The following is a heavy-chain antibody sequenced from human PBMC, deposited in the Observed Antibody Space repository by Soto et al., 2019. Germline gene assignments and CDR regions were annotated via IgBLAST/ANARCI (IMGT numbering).Heavy chain of an antibody. D-gene: IGHD2-8*01. CDR1: GFTFSSYD. V-gene: IGHV3-13*01. Sequence: PGGSLRLSCAASGFTFSSYDMHWVRQATGKGLEWVSAIGTAGDTYYPGSVKGRFTISRENAKNSLYLQMNSLRAEDTAVYYCARDRNGRNWFDPWGQGTLVTVSS. CDR2: IGTAGDT. CDR3: ARDRNGRNWFDP. J-gene: IGHJ5*02.